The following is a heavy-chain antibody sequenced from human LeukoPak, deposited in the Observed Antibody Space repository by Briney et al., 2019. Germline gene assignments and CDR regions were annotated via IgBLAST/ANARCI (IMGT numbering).Heavy chain of an antibody. V-gene: IGHV1-69*04. CDR1: GGAFSSYA. Sequence: EASVKVSCKASGGAFSSYAISWVRQAPGQGLEWMGRIIPILGIANYAQKFQGRVTITADKSTSTAYMELSSLRSEDTAVYYCARVHYGSGSYYKDYWGQGTLVTVSS. D-gene: IGHD3-10*01. J-gene: IGHJ4*02. CDR3: ARVHYGSGSYYKDY. CDR2: IIPILGIA.